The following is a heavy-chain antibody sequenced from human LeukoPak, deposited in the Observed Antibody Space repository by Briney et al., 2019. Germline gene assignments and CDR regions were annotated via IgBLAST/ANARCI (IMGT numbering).Heavy chain of an antibody. CDR1: GYTFTIYG. CDR3: ARSHSCSWYGVDY. Sequence: GASVNVSCKASGYTFTIYGISWLRQAPAQGLEWVGWISAYNGNTNYAQKLQGRVTMTTDTSTSTAYMELRSLRCDDTAVYYCARSHSCSWYGVDYWGQGTLVTVSS. V-gene: IGHV1-18*01. D-gene: IGHD6-13*01. J-gene: IGHJ4*02. CDR2: ISAYNGNT.